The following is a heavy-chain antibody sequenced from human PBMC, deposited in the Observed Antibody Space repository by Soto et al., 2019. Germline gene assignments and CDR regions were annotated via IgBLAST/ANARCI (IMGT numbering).Heavy chain of an antibody. J-gene: IGHJ6*02. CDR1: GGSISSYY. CDR3: ARDPGIVEVPAAEYYYYGMGG. D-gene: IGHD2-2*01. Sequence: SETLSLTCTVSGGSISSYYWSWIRQPAGKGLEWVGRIYTSGSTNYNPSLKSRVTMSVDTSKNQFSLKLSSVTAADTAVYYCARDPGIVEVPAAEYYYYGMGGLGQGHTV. CDR2: IYTSGST. V-gene: IGHV4-4*07.